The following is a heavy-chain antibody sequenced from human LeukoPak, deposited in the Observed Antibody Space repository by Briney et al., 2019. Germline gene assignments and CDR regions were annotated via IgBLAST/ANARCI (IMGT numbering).Heavy chain of an antibody. D-gene: IGHD5-18*01. Sequence: ASVKVSCKASGYTFTSYGISWERQAPGQGLEWMGWISAYNGNTNYAQKLQGRVTMTTDTSTSTAYMELRSLRSDDTAVYYCARVTAMVDYYYGMDVWGQGTTVTVSS. V-gene: IGHV1-18*01. CDR3: ARVTAMVDYYYGMDV. J-gene: IGHJ6*02. CDR1: GYTFTSYG. CDR2: ISAYNGNT.